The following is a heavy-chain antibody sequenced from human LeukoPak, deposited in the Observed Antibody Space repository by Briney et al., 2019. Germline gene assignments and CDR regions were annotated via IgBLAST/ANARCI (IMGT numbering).Heavy chain of an antibody. V-gene: IGHV1-8*01. CDR1: GYTFTSYD. CDR2: MNPNSGNT. D-gene: IGHD3-9*01. J-gene: IGHJ6*02. Sequence: ASVKVSCKASGYTFTSYDINWVRQATGQGLEWMGWMNPNSGNTGYAQKFQGRVTMTRNTSISTAYMELSSLRSEDTAVYYCARDYDILTGYYPNYYYYGRDVWGQGTTVTVSS. CDR3: ARDYDILTGYYPNYYYYGRDV.